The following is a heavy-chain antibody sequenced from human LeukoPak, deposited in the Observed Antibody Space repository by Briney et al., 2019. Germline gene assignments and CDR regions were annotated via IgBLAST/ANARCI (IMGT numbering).Heavy chain of an antibody. CDR2: SGSP. CDR3: TTYYVGEGGRGH. CDR1: GDSVSSAGYH. V-gene: IGHV4-61*08. Sequence: SETLFLTCSVSGDSVSSAGYHWSWTRQAPGKGLEWIGHSGSPSYNPSLKSRVMISIDTSKNQFSLKVSTVTAADTAVYYCTTYYVGEGGRGHWGPGTLVTVSS. D-gene: IGHD2-21*01. J-gene: IGHJ4*02.